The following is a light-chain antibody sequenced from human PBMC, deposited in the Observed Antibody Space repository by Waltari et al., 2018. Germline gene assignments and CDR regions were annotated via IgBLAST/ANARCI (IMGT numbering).Light chain of an antibody. J-gene: IGKJ4*01. CDR2: WAS. V-gene: IGKV4-1*01. Sequence: DNLMTPSPDPLAVSLGKVATISCNCHRSVLCTSCNRNCLAWYQQKPGQPPKLLTYWASTRESGIPDRFSASGSGTDFSLTITSLQAEDVAVYYCQQYSNTPLTFGGGTRVEIK. CDR1: RSVLCTSCNRNC. CDR3: QQYSNTPLT.